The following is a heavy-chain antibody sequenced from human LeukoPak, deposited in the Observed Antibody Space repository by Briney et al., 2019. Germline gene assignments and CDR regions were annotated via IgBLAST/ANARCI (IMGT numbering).Heavy chain of an antibody. V-gene: IGHV3-23*01. CDR2: IGSDYDR. J-gene: IGHJ4*02. CDR1: GFAFSSYA. D-gene: IGHD5-12*01. CDR3: AKSAGVATIYFDS. Sequence: GGSLRLSCSASGFAFSSYAMAWVRQAPGKGLQGVAAIGSDYDRVHEDSVTGRFTISRDNSKSTLYLQMDNLRAEDTAVYFCAKSAGVATIYFDSWGQGALVTVSS.